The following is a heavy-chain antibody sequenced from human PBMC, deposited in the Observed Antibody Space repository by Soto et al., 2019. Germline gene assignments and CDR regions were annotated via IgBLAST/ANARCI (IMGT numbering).Heavy chain of an antibody. V-gene: IGHV3-23*01. D-gene: IGHD6-19*01. J-gene: IGHJ4*02. CDR1: GFTFSSYG. CDR3: AKLGDYSSGRLDS. Sequence: GGSLRLSCAASGFTFSSYGMSWVRQAPGMGLDWVSSFIGIDNSTYYADSMKGRFTISGDNSKNTVYLQMNSLRGEDTAVYYCAKLGDYSSGRLDSWGQGTLVTVS. CDR2: FIGIDNST.